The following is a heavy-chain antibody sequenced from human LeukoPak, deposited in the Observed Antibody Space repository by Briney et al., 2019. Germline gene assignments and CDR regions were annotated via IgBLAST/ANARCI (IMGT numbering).Heavy chain of an antibody. J-gene: IGHJ4*02. D-gene: IGHD4-11*01. CDR2: IYSGGNT. Sequence: GGSLRLSCAASGFTVSNNYMSWVRQAPGKGLEWVSVIYSGGNTYYADSVKGRFAISRDYSRNTVYLQMNSLRAEDTAVYYCAKGLQEHKDFDYWGQGTLVTVSS. CDR1: GFTVSNNY. CDR3: AKGLQEHKDFDY. V-gene: IGHV3-53*01.